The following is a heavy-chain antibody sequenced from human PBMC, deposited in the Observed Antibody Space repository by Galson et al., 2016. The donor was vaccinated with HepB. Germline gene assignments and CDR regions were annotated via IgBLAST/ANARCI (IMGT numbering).Heavy chain of an antibody. V-gene: IGHV4-59*12. CDR3: AREGGTRYYDFWSGKPTKYGMDV. CDR2: IYDREKT. Sequence: SETLSLTCSVSGDSINNYFWSWVRQPPGKGLEWLGYIYDREKTRYNPSLKSRVTMSVDMSKDQFSLKLKSVNAADTAVYYCAREGGTRYYDFWSGKPTKYGMDVWGQGTTVTVSS. D-gene: IGHD3-3*01. CDR1: GDSINNYF. J-gene: IGHJ6*02.